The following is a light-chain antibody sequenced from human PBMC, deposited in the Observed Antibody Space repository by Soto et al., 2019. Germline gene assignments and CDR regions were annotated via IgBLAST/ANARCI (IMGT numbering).Light chain of an antibody. CDR3: QQYNSYSWT. J-gene: IGKJ1*01. CDR1: QSISSW. Sequence: DFQLTQSPSFLSASVGDRVTITCRASQSISSWLAWYQQKPGKAPKLLIYKASSLESGVPSRFSGSGSGTEFTLTISSLQPDDFATYYCQQYNSYSWTFGQGTKVDIK. CDR2: KAS. V-gene: IGKV1-5*03.